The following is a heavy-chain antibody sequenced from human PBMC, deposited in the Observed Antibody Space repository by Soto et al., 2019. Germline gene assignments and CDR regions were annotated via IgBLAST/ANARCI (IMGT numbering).Heavy chain of an antibody. CDR1: GGSFSGYY. Sequence: SETLSLTCAVYGGSFSGYYWSWIRQPPGKGLEWIGEINHSGSTNYNPSLKSRVTISVDTSKNQFSLKLSSVTAADTAVYYCARGSGIFGVVITPYYFDYWGQGTLVTVSS. V-gene: IGHV4-34*01. D-gene: IGHD3-3*01. CDR2: INHSGST. CDR3: ARGSGIFGVVITPYYFDY. J-gene: IGHJ4*02.